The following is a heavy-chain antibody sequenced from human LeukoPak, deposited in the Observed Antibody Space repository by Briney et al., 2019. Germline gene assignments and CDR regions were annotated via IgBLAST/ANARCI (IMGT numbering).Heavy chain of an antibody. Sequence: GGSLRLSCAASGFSFSDYSMNWVRQAPGRGLEWLAYISSSSSTIYYADSVRSRFTVSRDNAKSSLFLQMNSLRAEDTAVYYCARGFPPTTYYSGSGSSDFWGQGTLVTVSS. CDR1: GFSFSDYS. J-gene: IGHJ4*02. CDR3: ARGFPPTTYYSGSGSSDF. V-gene: IGHV3-48*04. CDR2: ISSSSSTI. D-gene: IGHD3-10*01.